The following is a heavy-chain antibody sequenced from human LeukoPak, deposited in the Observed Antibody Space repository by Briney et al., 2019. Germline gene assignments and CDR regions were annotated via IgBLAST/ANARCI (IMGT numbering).Heavy chain of an antibody. J-gene: IGHJ4*02. CDR3: AKGPLRGTAAAIDY. V-gene: IGHV3-30*18. CDR1: GFSFSSNW. CDR2: ISYDGRNI. D-gene: IGHD2-2*01. Sequence: GGSLRLSCAASGFSFSSNWMHWVRQAPGKGLEWVAVISYDGRNIHYPDSVKGRFTISRDISTDTLWLQMDSLRTEDTAVYYCAKGPLRGTAAAIDYWGQGTLVTVSS.